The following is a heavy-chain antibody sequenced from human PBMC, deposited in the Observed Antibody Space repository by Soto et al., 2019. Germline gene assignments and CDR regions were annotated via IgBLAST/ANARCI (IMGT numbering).Heavy chain of an antibody. Sequence: QVQLQESGPGLVKPSETLSLTCTVSGGSISSYYWSWIRRPPGKVLEWIGYIYYSGCTNYTPSLTGRVTISVDTSNSQSSLKLSSVTAAETAVYFSARRYGSCFDYWGQGTLVTVSS. J-gene: IGHJ4*02. CDR1: GGSISSYY. CDR2: IYYSGCT. D-gene: IGHD5-18*01. V-gene: IGHV4-59*08. CDR3: ARRYGSCFDY.